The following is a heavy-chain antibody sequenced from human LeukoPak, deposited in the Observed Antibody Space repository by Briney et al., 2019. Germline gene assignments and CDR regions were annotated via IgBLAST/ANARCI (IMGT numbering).Heavy chain of an antibody. J-gene: IGHJ4*02. Sequence: PGGSLRLSCAASGFTVSSNYMNWVRRAPGKGLEWVSVIYSGGSTYYADSAKGRFTISRDNSKNTLYLQMNSLRAEDTAVYYCAKDIYDSSGYYSGYWGQVTLVTVSS. CDR2: IYSGGST. D-gene: IGHD3-22*01. V-gene: IGHV3-53*01. CDR3: AKDIYDSSGYYSGY. CDR1: GFTVSSNY.